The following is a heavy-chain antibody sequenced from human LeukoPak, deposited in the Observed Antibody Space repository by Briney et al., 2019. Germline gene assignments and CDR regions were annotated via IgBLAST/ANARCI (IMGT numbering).Heavy chain of an antibody. J-gene: IGHJ6*03. V-gene: IGHV3-23*01. CDR3: AKDSYFYYYIDV. CDR2: ISGSGGST. CDR1: GFTFSSYA. Sequence: GGSLRLSCAASGFTFSSYAMSWVRQAAEKGLEWVSTISGSGGSTFYADSVKGRFIISRDTSKNTMYLQMNSLRAEDTAVYFCAKDSYFYYYIDVWGKGTTVTVSS.